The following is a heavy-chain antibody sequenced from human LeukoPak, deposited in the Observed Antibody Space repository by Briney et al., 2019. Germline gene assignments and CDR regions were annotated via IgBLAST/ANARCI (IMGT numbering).Heavy chain of an antibody. CDR3: ARKTSASTPLRFLEWLQDAFDI. CDR2: MNPNSGNT. CDR1: GYTFTSYD. D-gene: IGHD3-3*01. J-gene: IGHJ3*02. Sequence: ASVKVSCKASGYTFTSYDINWVRQATGQGLEWMGWMNPNSGNTGYAQKFQGRVTITRNTSISTAYMELSSLRSEDTAVYYCARKTSASTPLRFLEWLQDAFDIWGQGTMVTVSS. V-gene: IGHV1-8*03.